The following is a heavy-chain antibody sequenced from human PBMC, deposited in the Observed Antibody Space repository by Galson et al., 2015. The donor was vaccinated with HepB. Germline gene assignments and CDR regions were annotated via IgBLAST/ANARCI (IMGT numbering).Heavy chain of an antibody. Sequence: SLRLSCAASGFTLSNHAMSWVRQAPGKGLEWVSGISGSGGSTHCADSVKGRFTFSRDNSKNTLYLQMNSLRAEDTAVYYCAKDMEWLVPIYHFDYWGQGTLLTVSS. CDR1: GFTLSNHA. CDR3: AKDMEWLVPIYHFDY. CDR2: ISGSGGST. J-gene: IGHJ4*02. V-gene: IGHV3-23*01. D-gene: IGHD6-19*01.